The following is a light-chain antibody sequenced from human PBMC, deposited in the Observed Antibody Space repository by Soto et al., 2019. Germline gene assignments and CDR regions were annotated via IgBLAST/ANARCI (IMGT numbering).Light chain of an antibody. Sequence: EIVMTQSPATLSVSPGERATLSCSASESASTNLAWYQQRPGQAPWLLIYATSTRATGIPARFTGSGSRTQFALTMSGLQSEGFAVYYCQQYNKWPLTFGGGTKVEIK. CDR1: ESASTN. V-gene: IGKV3-15*01. CDR3: QQYNKWPLT. CDR2: ATS. J-gene: IGKJ4*01.